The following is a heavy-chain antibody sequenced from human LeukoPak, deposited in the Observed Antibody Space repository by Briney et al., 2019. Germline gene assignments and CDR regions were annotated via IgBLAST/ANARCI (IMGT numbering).Heavy chain of an antibody. J-gene: IGHJ5*02. CDR2: INSDGSST. CDR1: GFTFSSYR. Sequence: GGSLRLSCAASGFTFSSYRMHWVRQAPGKGLVWVSRINSDGSSTSYADSVKGRFTISRDNAKNTLYLQMNRLRAEDTAVYYCASGGAARTNWFDPWGQGTLVTVSS. D-gene: IGHD6-6*01. CDR3: ASGGAARTNWFDP. V-gene: IGHV3-74*01.